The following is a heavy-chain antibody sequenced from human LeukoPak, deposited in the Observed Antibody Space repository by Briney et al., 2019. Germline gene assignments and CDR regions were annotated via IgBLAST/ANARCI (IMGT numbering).Heavy chain of an antibody. V-gene: IGHV3-23*01. D-gene: IGHD3-9*01. CDR1: GFTFSSYA. J-gene: IGHJ4*02. Sequence: PGGSLRLSCAASGFTFSSYAMSWVRQAPGKGLEWVSAISGSGGSTYYADSVKGRFTISRDNSKNTLYLQMNSLRAEDTAVYYSARDGSRASLTGSFMDYWGQGTLVTVSS. CDR2: ISGSGGST. CDR3: ARDGSRASLTGSFMDY.